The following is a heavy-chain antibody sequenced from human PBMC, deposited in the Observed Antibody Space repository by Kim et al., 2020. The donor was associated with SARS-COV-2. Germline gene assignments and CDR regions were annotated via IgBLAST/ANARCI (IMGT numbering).Heavy chain of an antibody. CDR1: GGSFSGYY. CDR2: INHSGST. Sequence: SETLSLTCAVYGGSFSGYYWSWIRQPPGKGLEWIGEINHSGSTNYNPSLKSRVTISVDTSKNQFSLKLSSVTAADTAVYYCARALYYYDSSGYSEDIWGQGTMVTVSS. D-gene: IGHD3-22*01. CDR3: ARALYYYDSSGYSEDI. J-gene: IGHJ3*02. V-gene: IGHV4-34*01.